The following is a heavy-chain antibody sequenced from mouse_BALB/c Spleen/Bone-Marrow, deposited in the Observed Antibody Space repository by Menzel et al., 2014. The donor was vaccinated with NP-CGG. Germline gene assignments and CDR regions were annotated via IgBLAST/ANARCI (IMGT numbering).Heavy chain of an antibody. D-gene: IGHD2-1*01. Sequence: QVTLKESGAELVRPGVSVKISCKGSGYTFTDYAMHWVKQSHAKSLEWIGVISTYYGDASYNQKFKGKATMTVDKSSSTAYMELARLTSEDSAIYYCARERGNYGFSYWGQGTLVTVSA. V-gene: IGHV1-67*01. CDR3: ARERGNYGFSY. CDR1: GYTFTDYA. J-gene: IGHJ3*01. CDR2: ISTYYGDA.